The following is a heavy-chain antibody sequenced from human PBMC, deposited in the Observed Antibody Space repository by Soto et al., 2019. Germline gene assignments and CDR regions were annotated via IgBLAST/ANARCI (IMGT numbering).Heavy chain of an antibody. V-gene: IGHV3-23*01. CDR2: ISGSGGTT. D-gene: IGHD1-26*01. CDR3: AKGLVGGSLYYFDY. J-gene: IGHJ4*02. Sequence: GGSLRLSCAAAGFTFNTYAMTWVRQAPGKGLEWVSAISGSGGTTYYADSVKGRVTISRDNSKNTLFLEMNSLRADDTAVYYCAKGLVGGSLYYFDYCGPGTPLTVS. CDR1: GFTFNTYA.